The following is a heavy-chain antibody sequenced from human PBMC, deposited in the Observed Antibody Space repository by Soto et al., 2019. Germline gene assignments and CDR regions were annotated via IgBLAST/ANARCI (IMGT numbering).Heavy chain of an antibody. V-gene: IGHV3-33*01. CDR3: ARVREMLGSYYYYDMDV. Sequence: QVKLVESGGGVVQPGRSLRLSCAASGFTFSNHAMHWVRQAPGKGLEWVAVIWYYGSNQYYADSVKGRFTIFRDNSRDTLNLQMNSLRVADTAVYYCARVREMLGSYYYYDMDVWGQGTTVTVSS. D-gene: IGHD2-8*01. J-gene: IGHJ6*02. CDR2: IWYYGSNQ. CDR1: GFTFSNHA.